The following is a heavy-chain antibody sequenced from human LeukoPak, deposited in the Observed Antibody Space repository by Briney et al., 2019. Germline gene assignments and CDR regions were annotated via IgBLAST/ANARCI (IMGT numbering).Heavy chain of an antibody. CDR1: GGSISSSSYY. D-gene: IGHD3-10*01. V-gene: IGHV4-39*01. J-gene: IGHJ5*02. CDR3: ARLAAFATNWLDP. CDR2: IYYSGST. Sequence: SETLSLTCTVSGGSISSSSYYWGWIRQPPGKGLEWIGSIYYSGSTYYNPSLKSRVTISVDTSKNQFSLKLSSVTAADTAVYYCARLAAFATNWLDPWGQGTLVTVSS.